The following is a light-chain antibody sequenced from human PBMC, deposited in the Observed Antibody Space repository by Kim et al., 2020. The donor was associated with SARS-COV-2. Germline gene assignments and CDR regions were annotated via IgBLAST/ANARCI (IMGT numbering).Light chain of an antibody. V-gene: IGLV2-8*01. CDR3: SSYAGNNIRI. CDR2: EVT. Sequence: GQSVAISCTGTSSDVGGYNYVSWYQHHPGNAPKLIIYEVTKRPSGVPDRFSGSKSGNTASLTVSGLQPEDEADYYCSSYAGNNIRILGGGTQLTVL. J-gene: IGLJ2*01. CDR1: SSDVGGYNY.